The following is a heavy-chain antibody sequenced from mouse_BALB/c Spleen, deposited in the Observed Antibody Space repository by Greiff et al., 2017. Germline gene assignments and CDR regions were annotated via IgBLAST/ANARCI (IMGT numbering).Heavy chain of an antibody. CDR3: ARGIYYYGSSTSGFAY. CDR1: GFTFSSYA. J-gene: IGHJ3*01. D-gene: IGHD1-1*01. V-gene: IGHV5-9-4*01. CDR2: ISSGGSYT. Sequence: EVKVVESGGGLVKPGGSLKLSCAASGFTFSSYAMSWVRQSPEKRLEWVAEISSGGSYTYYPDTVTGRFTISRDNAKNTLYLEMSSLRSEDTAMYYCARGIYYYGSSTSGFAYWGQGTLVTVSA.